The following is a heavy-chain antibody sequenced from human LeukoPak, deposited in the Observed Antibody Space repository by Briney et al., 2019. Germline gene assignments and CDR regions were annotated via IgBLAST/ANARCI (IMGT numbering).Heavy chain of an antibody. D-gene: IGHD6-13*01. CDR2: IIPMFGTA. Sequence: ASVKVSCKASGGTFSSYAISWVRQAPGQGLEWMGVIIPMFGTANYAQKFQGRVTITADKSTTTAHMELSSLRSEDTAVYYCARDSRGIAAAGLGFDPWGQGTLVTVSS. J-gene: IGHJ5*02. CDR1: GGTFSSYA. CDR3: ARDSRGIAAAGLGFDP. V-gene: IGHV1-69*06.